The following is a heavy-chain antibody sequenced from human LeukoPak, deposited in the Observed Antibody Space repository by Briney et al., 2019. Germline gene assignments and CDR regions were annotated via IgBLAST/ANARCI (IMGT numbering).Heavy chain of an antibody. D-gene: IGHD5-24*01. CDR1: GFTFSSYA. V-gene: IGHV3-30-3*02. CDR3: AKMGGLQRGFDY. Sequence: GGSLRLSCAASGFTFSSYAIHWVRQAPGKGLEWVAVISFDGSNKYYADSVKGRFTISRDNSKNTLYLQMNSLRAEDTAVYYCAKMGGLQRGFDYWGQGSLVTVSS. J-gene: IGHJ4*02. CDR2: ISFDGSNK.